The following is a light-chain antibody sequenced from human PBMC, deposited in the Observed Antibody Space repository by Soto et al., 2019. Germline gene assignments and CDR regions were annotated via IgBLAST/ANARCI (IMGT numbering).Light chain of an antibody. CDR3: QQYNSWSAIS. V-gene: IGKV3-15*01. CDR2: GAS. Sequence: EIVLTQSPATLSASPGERATLSCRASQGINTRLGWYQQRPGKAPRLLIYGASTRPTGIPAWFSGSGSGAEFSHTITSLQFEDFAVYYYQQYNSWSAISFGQGTQVEIK. J-gene: IGKJ5*01. CDR1: QGINTR.